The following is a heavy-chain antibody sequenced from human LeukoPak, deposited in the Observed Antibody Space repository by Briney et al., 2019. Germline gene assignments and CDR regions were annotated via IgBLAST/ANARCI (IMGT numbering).Heavy chain of an antibody. Sequence: PGGSLRLSCAASGFTFNSYWMSWVRQAPGKGLEWVANINQDGSEKYYVDSVKGRFTISRDNAENSLYLQMNSLRAEDTAVYYCARFGQLGDWGQGTLVTVSS. J-gene: IGHJ4*02. CDR2: INQDGSEK. D-gene: IGHD3-16*01. CDR3: ARFGQLGD. V-gene: IGHV3-7*01. CDR1: GFTFNSYW.